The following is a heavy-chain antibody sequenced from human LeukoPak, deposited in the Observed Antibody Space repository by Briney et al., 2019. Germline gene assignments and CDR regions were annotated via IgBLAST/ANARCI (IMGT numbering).Heavy chain of an antibody. CDR1: EFSVGSNY. Sequence: GGSLRLSCAASEFSVGSNYMTWVRQAPGKGLEWVSLIYSGGSTYYADSVKGRFTISRDNSKNTLYLQMNSLRAEDTAVYYCARVSILIVPYYAFDIWGQGTMVTVSS. CDR2: IYSGGST. V-gene: IGHV3-66*01. J-gene: IGHJ3*02. CDR3: ARVSILIVPYYAFDI. D-gene: IGHD2/OR15-2a*01.